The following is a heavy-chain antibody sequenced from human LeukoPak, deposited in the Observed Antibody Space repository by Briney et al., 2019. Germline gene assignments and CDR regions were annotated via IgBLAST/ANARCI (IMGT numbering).Heavy chain of an antibody. CDR2: INTDGTST. D-gene: IGHD3-3*01. V-gene: IGHV3-74*01. CDR3: ARDLLRITIFGVVPRGYMDV. Sequence: GSLRLSCAASGFTFSNYWMHWVRQAPGKGLVWVSRINTDGTSTSYADSVKGRFTISRDNAKNTLYLQMNSLRAEDTAVYYCARDLLRITIFGVVPRGYMDVWGKGTTVTVSS. J-gene: IGHJ6*03. CDR1: GFTFSNYW.